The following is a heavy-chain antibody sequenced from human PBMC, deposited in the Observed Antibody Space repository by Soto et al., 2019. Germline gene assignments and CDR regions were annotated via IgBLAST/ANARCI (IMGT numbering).Heavy chain of an antibody. J-gene: IGHJ4*02. Sequence: SVKVSCKASGGTFSSYAISWVRQAPGQGLEWMGGIIPIFGTANYAQKFQGRVTITADESTSTAYMELSSLRSEDTAVYYCARPAGDYYDSSGYYVFDYWGQGTLVTVSS. CDR3: ARPAGDYYDSSGYYVFDY. CDR2: IIPIFGTA. V-gene: IGHV1-69*13. D-gene: IGHD3-22*01. CDR1: GGTFSSYA.